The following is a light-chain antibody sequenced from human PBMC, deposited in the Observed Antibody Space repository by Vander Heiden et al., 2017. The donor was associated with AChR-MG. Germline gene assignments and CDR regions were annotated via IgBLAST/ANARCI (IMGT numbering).Light chain of an antibody. CDR3: QQYKNWPLT. CDR1: QSVSSN. Sequence: VMTQSPATLSVSPAERATLSCRASQSVSSNLAWYQQKPGQAPRLLIHGASTRATGIPARFSGSGSGTEFTLTISSLESEDFAVYYCQQYKNWPLTFGQGTKVEIK. CDR2: GAS. J-gene: IGKJ1*01. V-gene: IGKV3-15*01.